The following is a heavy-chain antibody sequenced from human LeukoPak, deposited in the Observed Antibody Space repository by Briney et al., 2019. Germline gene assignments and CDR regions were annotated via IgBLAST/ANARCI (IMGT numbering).Heavy chain of an antibody. CDR2: IKQDGSEK. Sequence: PGGSLRLSCAASGFTFSSYWMSWVRQAPGKGLEWVANIKQDGSEKYYVDSVKGRFTISRDNAKNSLYLQMNSLRAEDTAVYYCARGCSGGNCYYEYWGQGTLVTVSS. CDR1: GFTFSSYW. J-gene: IGHJ4*02. V-gene: IGHV3-7*01. D-gene: IGHD2-15*01. CDR3: ARGCSGGNCYYEY.